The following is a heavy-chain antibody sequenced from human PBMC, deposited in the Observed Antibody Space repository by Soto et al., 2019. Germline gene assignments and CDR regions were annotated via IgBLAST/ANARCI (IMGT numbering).Heavy chain of an antibody. CDR2: IYSSGST. CDR3: ARDGFGAACLPY. J-gene: IGHJ4*02. Sequence: SETLSLTCSVSGSISSYYWSWIRQPAGKGLEWIGRIYSSGSTNYNPSLKSRVTMSVDKSKNQLSLKMNTVTAADTGVYYCARDGFGAACLPYWGQGALVPVS. D-gene: IGHD3-10*01. CDR1: GSISSYY. V-gene: IGHV4-4*07.